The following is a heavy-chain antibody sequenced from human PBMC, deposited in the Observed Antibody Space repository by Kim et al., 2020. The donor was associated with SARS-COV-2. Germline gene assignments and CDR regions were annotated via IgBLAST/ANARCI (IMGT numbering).Heavy chain of an antibody. CDR2: MNPNSGNT. CDR1: GYTFTSYD. V-gene: IGHV1-8*01. CDR3: ARGMYTMLRIQSSSPGYYYYGMDV. Sequence: ASVKVSCKASGYTFTSYDINWVRQATGQGLEWMGWMNPNSGNTGYAQKFQGRVTRTRNTSISTAYMELSSLRSEDTAVYYCARGMYTMLRIQSSSPGYYYYGMDVWGQGTTVTVSS. D-gene: IGHD6-6*01. J-gene: IGHJ6*02.